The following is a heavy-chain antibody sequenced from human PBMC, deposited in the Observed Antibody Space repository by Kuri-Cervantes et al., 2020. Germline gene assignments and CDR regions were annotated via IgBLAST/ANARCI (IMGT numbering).Heavy chain of an antibody. CDR3: ARSYYYGSGIFYYYMDV. Sequence: SETLSLTCAISGDSVSSNSAAWNWIRQSPSRGLEWLGRTYYRSKRYNDYAVSVKSRITINPDTSKNQFSLQLNSVTPEDTAVYYCARSYYYGSGIFYYYMDVWGKGITVTVSS. CDR1: GDSVSSNSAA. V-gene: IGHV6-1*01. D-gene: IGHD3-10*01. J-gene: IGHJ6*03. CDR2: TYYRSKRYN.